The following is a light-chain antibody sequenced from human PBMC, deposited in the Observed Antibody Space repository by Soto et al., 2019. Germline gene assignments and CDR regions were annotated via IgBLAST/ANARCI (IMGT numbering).Light chain of an antibody. CDR2: GAC. Sequence: EILMTQSPVTLSVSPGERVTLSCRASQSVSDNIAWYQQKPGQAPSLLIYGACTRATGVPARFSGSGSGTDFTLKISRVEAEDVGVYYCMQALKTPRTFGQGTKVDIK. J-gene: IGKJ1*01. CDR1: QSVSDN. CDR3: MQALKTPRT. V-gene: IGKV3-15*01.